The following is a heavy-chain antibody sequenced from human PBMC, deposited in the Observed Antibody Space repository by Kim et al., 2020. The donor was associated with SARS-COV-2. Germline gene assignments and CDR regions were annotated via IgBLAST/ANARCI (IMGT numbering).Heavy chain of an antibody. J-gene: IGHJ3*02. CDR2: IWYDGSNK. D-gene: IGHD6-19*01. CDR3: ARDRFLYAVAGHDAFDI. V-gene: IGHV3-33*01. CDR1: GFTFSSYG. Sequence: GGSLRLSCAASGFTFSSYGMHWVRQAPGKGLEWVAVIWYDGSNKYYADSVKGRFTISRDNSKNTLYLQMNSLRAEDTAVYYCARDRFLYAVAGHDAFDIWGQGTMVTVSS.